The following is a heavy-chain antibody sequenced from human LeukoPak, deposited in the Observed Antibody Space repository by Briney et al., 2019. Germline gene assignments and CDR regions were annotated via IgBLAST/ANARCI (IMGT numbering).Heavy chain of an antibody. CDR3: AKTPRDCTGGTCYSFDY. V-gene: IGHV3-23*01. CDR1: GFTFSSYA. J-gene: IGHJ4*02. Sequence: GGSLRLSCTASGFTFSSYAMTWVRQAPGKGLEWVSTNSGSGSGTYYADSVKGRFIISGDNSKNTLYLQMNSLRAEDTAVYYCAKTPRDCTGGTCYSFDYWGQGSLVTVSS. D-gene: IGHD2-15*01. CDR2: NSGSGSGT.